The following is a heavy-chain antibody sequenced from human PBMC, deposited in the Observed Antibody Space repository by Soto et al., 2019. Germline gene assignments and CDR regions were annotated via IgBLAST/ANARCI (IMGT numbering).Heavy chain of an antibody. J-gene: IGHJ4*02. CDR3: ARDRGYTYGFDF. D-gene: IGHD5-18*01. CDR1: GFTFSTYW. V-gene: IGHV3-74*01. Sequence: GGSLRLSCAASGFTFSTYWMHWVRQAPGKGLVWLSRINGDGSDTVYADSVKGRFTISRDNAKNSLYLQMNSLRDEDTAVYYCARDRGYTYGFDFWGQGALVTVSS. CDR2: INGDGSDT.